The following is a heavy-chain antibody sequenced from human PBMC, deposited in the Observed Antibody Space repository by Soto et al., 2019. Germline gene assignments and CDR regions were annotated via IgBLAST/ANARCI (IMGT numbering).Heavy chain of an antibody. CDR2: ISSSSSYT. D-gene: IGHD2-15*01. CDR3: ARDEGVVAAADY. V-gene: IGHV3-11*05. J-gene: IGHJ4*02. Sequence: QVQLVESGGGLVKPGGSLRLSCAASGFTFSDYYMSWIRQAPGKGLEWVSYISSSSSYTNYADSVKGRFTISRDNAKNSLYLQMNSLRAEDTAVYYCARDEGVVAAADYWGQGTLVTVSS. CDR1: GFTFSDYY.